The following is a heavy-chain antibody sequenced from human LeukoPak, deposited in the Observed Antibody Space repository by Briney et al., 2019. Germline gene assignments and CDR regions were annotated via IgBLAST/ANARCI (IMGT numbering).Heavy chain of an antibody. CDR2: ISSSGSTI. CDR1: GFTFSDYY. V-gene: IGHV3-11*04. J-gene: IGHJ4*02. CDR3: AKDQNSGSYYELSY. Sequence: GGSLRLSCAASGFTFSDYYMSWIRQAPGKGLEWVSYISSSGSTIYYADSVKGRFTISRDNSKNTLYLQMNSLRAEDTAVYYCAKDQNSGSYYELSYWGQGTLVTVSS. D-gene: IGHD1-26*01.